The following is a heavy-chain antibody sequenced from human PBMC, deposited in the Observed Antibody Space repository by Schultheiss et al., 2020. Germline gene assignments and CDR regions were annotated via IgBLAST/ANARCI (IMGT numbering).Heavy chain of an antibody. J-gene: IGHJ4*02. V-gene: IGHV1-69*10. CDR3: ARLRRLHDPRYYFDY. CDR2: IIPILGIA. Sequence: SVKVSCKASGGTFSSYAISWVRQAPGQGLEWMGGIIPILGIANYAQKFQGRVTITADESTSTAYMELSSLRSEDTAVYYCARLRRLHDPRYYFDYWGQGTLVTVSS. D-gene: IGHD6-25*01. CDR1: GGTFSSYA.